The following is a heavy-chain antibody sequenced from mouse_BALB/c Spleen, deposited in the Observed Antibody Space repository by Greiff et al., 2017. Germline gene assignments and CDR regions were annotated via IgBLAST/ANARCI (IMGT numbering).Heavy chain of an antibody. CDR3: ARRGDGSSYDYYAMDY. J-gene: IGHJ4*01. CDR2: ISSGGST. Sequence: EVKLLESGGGLAKPGGSLKLSCAASGFTFSSYAMSWVRQTPEKRLEWVASISSGGSTYYPDSVKGRFTISRDNARNILYLQMSSLRSEDTAMYYCARRGDGSSYDYYAMDYWGQGTSVTVSS. D-gene: IGHD1-1*01. CDR1: GFTFSSYA. V-gene: IGHV5-6-5*01.